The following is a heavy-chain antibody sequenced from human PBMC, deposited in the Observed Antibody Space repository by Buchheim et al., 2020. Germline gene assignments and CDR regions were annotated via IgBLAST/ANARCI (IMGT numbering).Heavy chain of an antibody. CDR3: ARQGHYGDYDN. J-gene: IGHJ4*02. Sequence: QVQLQESGPGLVKPSETLSLTCTVSGGSISSYYWSWIRQPPGGGLECIAYIHYSGSTNYNPSLKSRVTIAVDTSKHTFSLKVSSVTAADTAVYYCARQGHYGDYDNWGQGTL. D-gene: IGHD4-17*01. V-gene: IGHV4-59*08. CDR1: GGSISSYY. CDR2: IHYSGST.